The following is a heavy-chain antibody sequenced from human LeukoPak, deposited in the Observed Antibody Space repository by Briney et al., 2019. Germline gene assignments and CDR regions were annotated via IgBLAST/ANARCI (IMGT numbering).Heavy chain of an antibody. CDR2: IYPGDSDT. Sequence: GESLKISCKGSGYIFTNYWIDWVRQMPGKGLEWMGIIYPGDSDTRYSPSFQGRFTISADKSISTAYLQCSSLKASDTAMYYCAIRGVGNNSANDYWGQGTLVTVSS. CDR3: AIRGVGNNSANDY. CDR1: GYIFTNYW. V-gene: IGHV5-51*01. D-gene: IGHD2-21*01. J-gene: IGHJ4*02.